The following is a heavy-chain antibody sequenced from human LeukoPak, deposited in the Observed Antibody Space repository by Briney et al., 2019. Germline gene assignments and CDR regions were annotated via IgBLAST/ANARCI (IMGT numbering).Heavy chain of an antibody. Sequence: GGPLRLSCAASGFTFSSYAMSWVRQAPGKGLEWVSAISGSGGSTYYADSVKGRFTISRDNSKNTLYLQMNSLRAEDTAVYYCAKDQEWEPAFDYWGQGTLVTVSS. CDR3: AKDQEWEPAFDY. D-gene: IGHD1-26*01. CDR1: GFTFSSYA. CDR2: ISGSGGST. V-gene: IGHV3-23*01. J-gene: IGHJ4*02.